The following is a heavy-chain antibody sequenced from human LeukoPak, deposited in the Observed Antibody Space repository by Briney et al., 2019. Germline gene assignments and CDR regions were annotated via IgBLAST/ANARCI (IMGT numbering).Heavy chain of an antibody. CDR3: ANLAWSGADFDY. CDR2: ISYDGSNK. D-gene: IGHD1-26*01. V-gene: IGHV3-30*18. J-gene: IGHJ4*02. CDR1: GVTFSSYG. Sequence: TGGSLRLSCAASGVTFSSYGMHWVRQAPGKGLEWVAVISYDGSNKYYADSVKGRFTISRDNSKNTLYLQMNSLRAEDTAVYYCANLAWSGADFDYWGQGTLVTVSS.